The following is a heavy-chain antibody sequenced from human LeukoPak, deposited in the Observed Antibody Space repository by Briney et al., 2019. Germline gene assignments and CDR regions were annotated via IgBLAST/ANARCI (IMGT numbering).Heavy chain of an antibody. Sequence: SETLSLTCTVSGGSIGSSYYYWGWIRQPPGKGLEWIGSIYYSGSTYYNPSLKSRVTISVDTSKNQFSLKLSSVTAADTAMYYCARLLVGVITTHSGDCWGQGTLVTVSS. V-gene: IGHV4-39*01. CDR3: ARLLVGVITTHSGDC. J-gene: IGHJ4*02. CDR2: IYYSGST. D-gene: IGHD3-22*01. CDR1: GGSIGSSYYY.